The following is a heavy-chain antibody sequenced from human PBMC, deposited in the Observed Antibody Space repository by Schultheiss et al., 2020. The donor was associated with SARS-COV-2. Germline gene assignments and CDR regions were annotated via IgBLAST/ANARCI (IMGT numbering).Heavy chain of an antibody. V-gene: IGHV3-23*01. J-gene: IGHJ4*02. CDR1: GFTFSSYA. Sequence: GGSLRLSCAASGFTFSSYAMSWVRQAPGKGLEWVSAISGSGGSTYYADSVKGRFTISRDNSKNTLYLQMNSLRAEDTAVYYCAKDRGIEMATITLDYWGQGTVVTVSS. D-gene: IGHD5-24*01. CDR2: ISGSGGST. CDR3: AKDRGIEMATITLDY.